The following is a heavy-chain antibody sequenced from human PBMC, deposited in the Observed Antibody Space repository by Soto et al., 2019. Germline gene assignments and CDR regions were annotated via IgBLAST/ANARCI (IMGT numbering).Heavy chain of an antibody. J-gene: IGHJ6*02. D-gene: IGHD3-10*01. V-gene: IGHV1-18*01. CDR2: ISAYNGNT. CDR3: ARDKSSSGKQPHYYYGMDV. CDR1: GYTFTSYG. Sequence: ASVKVSCTASGYTFTSYGISWVRQAPGQGLEWMGWISAYNGNTNYAQKLQGRVTMTTDTSTSTAYMELRSLRSDDTAVYYCARDKSSSGKQPHYYYGMDVWGQGTTVTVSS.